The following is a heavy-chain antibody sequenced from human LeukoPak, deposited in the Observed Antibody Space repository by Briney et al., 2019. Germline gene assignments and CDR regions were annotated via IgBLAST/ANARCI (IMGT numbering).Heavy chain of an antibody. CDR2: IYYSGST. V-gene: IGHV4-39*01. CDR1: GGSISSSSYY. J-gene: IGHJ4*02. D-gene: IGHD1-14*01. CDR3: ARTYKFLEDY. Sequence: SGTLSLTCIVSGGSISSSSYYWGWIRQPPGKGLEWIGSIYYSGSTYYNPSLKSRVTISMDTSKNQFSLRLNSVTAADTAVYYCARTYKFLEDYWGQGTLVTVSS.